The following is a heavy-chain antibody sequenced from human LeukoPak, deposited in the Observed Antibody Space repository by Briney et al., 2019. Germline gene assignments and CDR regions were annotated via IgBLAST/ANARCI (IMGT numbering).Heavy chain of an antibody. J-gene: IGHJ3*02. CDR3: AREIVAGLGVSFDI. CDR2: ISYSGNT. CDR1: GGSISSGGYS. V-gene: IGHV4-30-4*07. D-gene: IGHD6-19*01. Sequence: SETLSLTCAVSGGSISSGGYSWSWIRQPPGKGLEWSGYISYSGNTYYSPSLKSRVTISVDTSKNQFSLKLSSVTAADTAVYYCAREIVAGLGVSFDIWGQGTMVTVSS.